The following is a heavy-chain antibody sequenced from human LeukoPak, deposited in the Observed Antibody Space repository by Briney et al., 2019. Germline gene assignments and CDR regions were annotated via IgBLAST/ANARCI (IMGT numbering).Heavy chain of an antibody. CDR2: IRNKVNSYTT. CDR1: GFTFSDPY. Sequence: GGSLRLSCATSGFTFSDPYMDWVRQAPGRGLEWIGRIRNKVNSYTTEYAASVKGRFTISRDDSKSSLYLQMNSLKTDDTAVYYCARAWGGNSDWSDFDYWGQGTLVTVSS. V-gene: IGHV3-72*01. J-gene: IGHJ4*02. CDR3: ARAWGGNSDWSDFDY. D-gene: IGHD6-19*01.